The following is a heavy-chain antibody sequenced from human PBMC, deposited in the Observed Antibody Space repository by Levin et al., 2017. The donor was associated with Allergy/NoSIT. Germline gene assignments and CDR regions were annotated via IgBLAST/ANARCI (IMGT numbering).Heavy chain of an antibody. CDR3: VRVYYYDGSGYYYEDS. D-gene: IGHD3-22*01. V-gene: IGHV1-2*02. Sequence: ASVKVSCKASGYTFTGYHIHWVRQAPGQGLEWMGWFNPNSGGADYTQKFQDRVTMTRDTSFSTAYMELSRLRSDDTAVYYCVRVYYYDGSGYYYEDSWGQGTLVTVSS. CDR1: GYTFTGYH. CDR2: FNPNSGGA. J-gene: IGHJ4*02.